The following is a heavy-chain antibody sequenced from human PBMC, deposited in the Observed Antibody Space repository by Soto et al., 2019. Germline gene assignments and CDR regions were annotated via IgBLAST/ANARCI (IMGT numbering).Heavy chain of an antibody. Sequence: SVKVSCKASGFTFTSSAVQWVRQARGQRLEWIGWIVVGSGNTNYAQKFQERVTITRDMSTSTAYMELSSLRSEDTAVYYCAAAANYYDSSGYFPDAFDIWGQGTMVTVSS. CDR1: GFTFTSSA. J-gene: IGHJ3*02. CDR3: AAAANYYDSSGYFPDAFDI. V-gene: IGHV1-58*01. D-gene: IGHD3-22*01. CDR2: IVVGSGNT.